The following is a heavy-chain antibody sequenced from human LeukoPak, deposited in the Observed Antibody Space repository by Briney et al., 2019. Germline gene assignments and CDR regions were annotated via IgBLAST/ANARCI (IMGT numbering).Heavy chain of an antibody. CDR2: ISGSGGST. CDR1: GFTFSSYA. J-gene: IGHJ4*02. D-gene: IGHD3-10*01. V-gene: IGHV3-23*01. CDR3: AKYPRTGFGELLYGY. Sequence: GGSLRLSCAASGFTFSSYAMSWVRQAPGKGLEWVSAISGSGGSTYYADSVKGRFTISRDNSKNTLYLQMNSLGAEDTAVYYCAKYPRTGFGELLYGYWGQGTLVTVSS.